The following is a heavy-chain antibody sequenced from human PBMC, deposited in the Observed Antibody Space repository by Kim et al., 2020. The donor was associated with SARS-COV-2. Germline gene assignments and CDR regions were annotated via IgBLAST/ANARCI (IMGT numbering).Heavy chain of an antibody. V-gene: IGHV4-34*01. Sequence: SETLSLTCAVYGGSFSGYYWSWIRQPPGKGLEWIGEIWHSGTTNYIPSLKSRVTISLDTSKNQFSLNLTSVTAADTAVYFCARSLDHSPSSSLCGFDPWG. J-gene: IGHJ5*02. D-gene: IGHD6-13*01. CDR3: ARSLDHSPSSSLCGFDP. CDR1: GGSFSGYY. CDR2: IWHSGTT.